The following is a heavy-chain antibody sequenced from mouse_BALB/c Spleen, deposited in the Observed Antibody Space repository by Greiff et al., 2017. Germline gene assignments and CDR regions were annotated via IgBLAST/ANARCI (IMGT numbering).Heavy chain of an antibody. Sequence: VQLKQSGPELVKPGASVKISCKASGYSFTGYFMNWVKQSHGKSLEWIGRINPYNGDTFYNQKFKGKATLTVDKSSSTAHMELLSLTSEDSAVYYCGREGYYYGSRYYAMDDWGQGTSVTVSS. V-gene: IGHV1-37*01. CDR2: INPYNGDT. D-gene: IGHD1-1*01. J-gene: IGHJ4*01. CDR3: GREGYYYGSRYYAMDD. CDR1: GYSFTGYF.